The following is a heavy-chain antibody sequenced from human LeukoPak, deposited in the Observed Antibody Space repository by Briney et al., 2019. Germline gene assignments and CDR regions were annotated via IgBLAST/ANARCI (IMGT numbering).Heavy chain of an antibody. J-gene: IGHJ3*02. V-gene: IGHV4-34*01. Sequence: PSETLSLTCAVYGGSFSGYYWSWIRQPPGKGLEWIGEINHSGSTNYNPSLKSRVTISVDTSKNQFSLKLSSVTAADTAVYYCARGLRWAAAGKGGAFDIWGQGTMVTVSS. CDR1: GGSFSGYY. D-gene: IGHD6-13*01. CDR3: ARGLRWAAAGKGGAFDI. CDR2: INHSGST.